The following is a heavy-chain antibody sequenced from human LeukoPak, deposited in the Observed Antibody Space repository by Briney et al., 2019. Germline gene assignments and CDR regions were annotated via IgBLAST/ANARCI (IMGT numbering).Heavy chain of an antibody. CDR3: ARNPLRYSSGWPWFDP. CDR1: GGSISSYY. Sequence: SETLSLTCTVSGGSISSYYWSWIRQPPGKGLEWIGYIYYSGSTNYNPPLKSRVTISVDTSKNQFSLKLSSVTAADTAVYYCARNPLRYSSGWPWFDPWGQGTLVTVSS. CDR2: IYYSGST. J-gene: IGHJ5*02. V-gene: IGHV4-59*01. D-gene: IGHD6-19*01.